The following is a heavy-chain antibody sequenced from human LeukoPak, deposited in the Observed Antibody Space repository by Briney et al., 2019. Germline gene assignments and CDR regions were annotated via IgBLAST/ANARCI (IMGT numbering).Heavy chain of an antibody. CDR1: GFTLSSYW. V-gene: IGHV3-7*01. J-gene: IGHJ4*02. CDR2: IKQDGSEK. Sequence: PGGSLRLSCAASGFTLSSYWMNWVRQAPGKGLEWVANIKQDGSEKYYVDSVKGRFTISRDSAKNSLYLQMNSLRAEDTAVYYCAGVQWELRGVGSYFDYWGQGTLVTVSS. D-gene: IGHD1-26*01. CDR3: AGVQWELRGVGSYFDY.